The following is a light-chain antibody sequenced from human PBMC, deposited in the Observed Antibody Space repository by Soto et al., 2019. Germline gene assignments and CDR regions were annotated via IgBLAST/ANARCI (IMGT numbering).Light chain of an antibody. CDR2: WAS. CDR1: QSVLYSSNNKNY. J-gene: IGKJ1*01. Sequence: DIVMTQSPDSLAVSLGERATINCKSSQSVLYSSNNKNYLAWYQQKPGQPPKLLIYWASTRESGVPDRFSGSGCGTDFTLTISSLQAEDVAVYYCQQYYSTPPRTFGQGTKVEIK. V-gene: IGKV4-1*01. CDR3: QQYYSTPPRT.